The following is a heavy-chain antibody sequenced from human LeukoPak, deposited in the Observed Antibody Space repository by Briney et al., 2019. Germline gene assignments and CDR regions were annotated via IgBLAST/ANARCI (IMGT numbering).Heavy chain of an antibody. V-gene: IGHV4-39*07. CDR2: IYYSGST. J-gene: IGHJ3*01. D-gene: IGHD3-10*01. CDR1: GGSISTSSYY. CDR3: VTSGEFSGSSPLGVFDV. Sequence: PSETLSLTCSISGGSISTSSYYWGWTRQPPGKGLEWIGSIYYSGSTYYNPSLKSRVTISVDTSKNQFSLNLYSVTAADTALYYCVTSGEFSGSSPLGVFDVWGQGALVTVSS.